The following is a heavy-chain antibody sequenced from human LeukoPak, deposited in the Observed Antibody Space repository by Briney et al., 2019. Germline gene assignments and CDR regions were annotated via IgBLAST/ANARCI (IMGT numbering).Heavy chain of an antibody. Sequence: PSETLSLTCAVYGGSISRYYWSWIWQPPGKGLEWIGYISYSGSTKYNPSLMSRVTISVDTSKNQFSLKLSSATAADTAVYYCARLDYYHFDYWGQGTVVTVSS. V-gene: IGHV4-59*01. CDR1: GGSISRYY. J-gene: IGHJ4*02. CDR2: ISYSGST. CDR3: ARLDYYHFDY. D-gene: IGHD3-22*01.